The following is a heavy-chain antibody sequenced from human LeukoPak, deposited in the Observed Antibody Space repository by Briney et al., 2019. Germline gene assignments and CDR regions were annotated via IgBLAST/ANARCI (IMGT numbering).Heavy chain of an antibody. CDR2: ISGNSSTI. D-gene: IGHD3-10*01. Sequence: GGSLRLSCAASGFTFSSYCMTWVRQAPGKGLEWVSYISGNSSTIYYADSVKGRFTISRDNAKNSLYLQMNSLRVEDTAFYYCARDRWFGESLPAHFDCWGQGTLVTVSS. J-gene: IGHJ4*02. CDR3: ARDRWFGESLPAHFDC. V-gene: IGHV3-48*01. CDR1: GFTFSSYC.